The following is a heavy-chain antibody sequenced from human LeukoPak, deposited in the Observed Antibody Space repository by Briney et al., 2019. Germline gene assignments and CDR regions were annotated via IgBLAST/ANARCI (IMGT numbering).Heavy chain of an antibody. J-gene: IGHJ4*02. D-gene: IGHD6-13*01. CDR3: ARYSRDYFDY. CDR1: GYSFPNYW. V-gene: IGHV5-51*01. Sequence: GESLKISCKGSGYSFPNYWIAWVRQMPGKGLEWMGIIYPRDSDTRYSPSFEGQVTISADKSISTAYLQWSSLKASDTAMYYCARYSRDYFDYWGQGTLVTVSS. CDR2: IYPRDSDT.